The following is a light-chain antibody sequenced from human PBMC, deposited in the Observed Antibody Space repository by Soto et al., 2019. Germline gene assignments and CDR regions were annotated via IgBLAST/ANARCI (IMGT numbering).Light chain of an antibody. Sequence: QSVLTQPPSVSAAPGQRVTISCSGSNSNIGDNYVSWYQHLPGTAPKLLIYDNNKRPSEIPDRFSGSKSGTSATLGITGLQTGDEADYYCGTWDSSLSAGVFGGGTKLTVL. CDR3: GTWDSSLSAGV. CDR1: NSNIGDNY. J-gene: IGLJ2*01. CDR2: DNN. V-gene: IGLV1-51*01.